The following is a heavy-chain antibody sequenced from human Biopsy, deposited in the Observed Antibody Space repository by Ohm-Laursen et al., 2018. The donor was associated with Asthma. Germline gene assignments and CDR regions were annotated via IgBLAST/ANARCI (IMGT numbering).Heavy chain of an antibody. CDR3: ARPRWGPYGY. D-gene: IGHD4-17*01. V-gene: IGHV3-48*02. CDR2: ISSSSSTI. CDR1: GFTFSSYS. J-gene: IGHJ4*02. Sequence: SLRFSCTASGFTFSSYSMNWVRQAPGKGLEWVSYISSSSSTIYYADSVKGRFTISRDNAKNSLYLQMNSLRDEDTAVYYCARPRWGPYGYWGQGTLVTVSS.